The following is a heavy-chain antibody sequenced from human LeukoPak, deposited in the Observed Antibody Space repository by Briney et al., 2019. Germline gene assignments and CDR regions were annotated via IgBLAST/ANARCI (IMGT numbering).Heavy chain of an antibody. CDR1: GFTVSNNY. J-gene: IGHJ4*02. CDR2: ISWNSDTI. V-gene: IGHV3-9*01. CDR3: AREKPFYDSSGYYYPIAFDY. Sequence: GGSLRLSCAASGFTVSNNYLHWVRQAPGKGLEWVAGISWNSDTIGYGDSVKGRFTISRDNAKNSLYLQMNSLRAEDTALYYCAREKPFYDSSGYYYPIAFDYWGQGTLVTVSS. D-gene: IGHD3-22*01.